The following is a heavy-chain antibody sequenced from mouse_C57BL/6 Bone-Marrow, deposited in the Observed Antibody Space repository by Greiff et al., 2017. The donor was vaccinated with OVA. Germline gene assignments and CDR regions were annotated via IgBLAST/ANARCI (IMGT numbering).Heavy chain of an antibody. Sequence: VQLQESGAELVKPGASVKISCKASGYAFSSYWMNWVKQRPGKGLEGIGQIYPGDGDTNYNGKFKGKATLTADKSSSTAYMQLSSLTTEDSAVYFYARSGGLYYDAYRGQGTLVTVSA. J-gene: IGHJ3*01. V-gene: IGHV1-80*01. CDR3: ARSGGLYYDAY. D-gene: IGHD1-1*01. CDR2: IYPGDGDT. CDR1: GYAFSSYW.